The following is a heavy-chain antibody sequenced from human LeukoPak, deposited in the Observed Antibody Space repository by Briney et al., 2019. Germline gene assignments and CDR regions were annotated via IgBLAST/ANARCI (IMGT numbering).Heavy chain of an antibody. CDR3: ARDSRYHSGWGSYQPYWFDP. CDR1: GFTFNLYW. CDR2: ISADGTTT. Sequence: PGGSLRLSCAASGFTFNLYWIHWVRQAPGKGLEWLSRISADGTTTNYADSVNGRFTISRDNAKNTLYLQMHSLGVDDTAVYYCARDSRYHSGWGSYQPYWFDPWGQGTLVTVSS. J-gene: IGHJ5*02. D-gene: IGHD3-10*01. V-gene: IGHV3-74*01.